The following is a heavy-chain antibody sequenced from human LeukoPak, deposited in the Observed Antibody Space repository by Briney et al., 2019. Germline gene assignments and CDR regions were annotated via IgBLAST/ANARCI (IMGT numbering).Heavy chain of an antibody. D-gene: IGHD4-17*01. V-gene: IGHV3-73*01. CDR2: IRSKANSYAT. CDR1: GFTFSGSA. CDR3: AKDGPTHGEDYYYGMDV. Sequence: GGSLRLSCAASGFTFSGSAMHWVRQASGKGLEWVGRIRSKANSYATAYAASVKGRFTISRDDSKNTAYLQMNSLRAEDTAVYYCAKDGPTHGEDYYYGMDVWGQGTTVTVSS. J-gene: IGHJ6*02.